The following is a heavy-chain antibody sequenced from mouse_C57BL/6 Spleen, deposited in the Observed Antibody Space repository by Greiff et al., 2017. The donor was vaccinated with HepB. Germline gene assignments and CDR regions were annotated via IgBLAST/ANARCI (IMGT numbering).Heavy chain of an antibody. CDR2: ISSGSSTI. CDR3: AKGLIGYFDY. CDR1: GFTFSDYG. V-gene: IGHV5-17*01. J-gene: IGHJ2*01. Sequence: EVQRVESGGGLVKPGGSLKLSCAASGFTFSDYGMHWVRQAPEKGLEWVAYISSGSSTIYYADTVKGRFTISRDNAKNTLFLQMTSLRSEDTAMYYCAKGLIGYFDYWGQGTTLTVSS. D-gene: IGHD3-3*01.